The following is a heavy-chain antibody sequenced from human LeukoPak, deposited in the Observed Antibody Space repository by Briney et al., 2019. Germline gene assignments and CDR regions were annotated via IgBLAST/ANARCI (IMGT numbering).Heavy chain of an antibody. CDR3: ARAHNWKYGSFDF. CDR1: GFTSSDYY. J-gene: IGHJ4*02. CDR2: ISSSGSTI. V-gene: IGHV3-11*04. D-gene: IGHD1-7*01. Sequence: GGSLRLSCAASGFTSSDYYMSWIRQAPGKGLEWVSYISSSGSTIYYADSVKGRFTISRDNAKISLYLQMNSLRAEDTAVYYCARAHNWKYGSFDFWGQGTLVTVSS.